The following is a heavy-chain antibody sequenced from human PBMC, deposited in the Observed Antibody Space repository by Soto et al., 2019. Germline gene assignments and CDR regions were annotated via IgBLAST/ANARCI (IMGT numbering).Heavy chain of an antibody. J-gene: IGHJ4*02. CDR1: GFTFSSYA. CDR2: ISASGGAT. CDR3: ATEYVMYYFDY. Sequence: GGSLRLSCVASGFTFSSYAMSWVRQAPGKGLEWVAAISASGGATLHADSVKGRFTISRDNAKNSLYLQMNSLRAEDTAVYYCATEYVMYYFDYWGQGTLVTVSS. V-gene: IGHV3-23*01. D-gene: IGHD2-2*01.